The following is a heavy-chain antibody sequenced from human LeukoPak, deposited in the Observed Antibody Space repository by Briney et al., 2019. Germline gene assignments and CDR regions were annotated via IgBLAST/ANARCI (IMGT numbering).Heavy chain of an antibody. CDR1: GFTFSSCS. V-gene: IGHV3-48*04. J-gene: IGHJ2*01. CDR3: ARDPFIEQWLADWYFDL. Sequence: GGSLRLSCVASGFTFSSCSMNWVRQAPGKGLEWISYINSSSSTIYYADSVKGRFTVSRDDAKNSLYLQMNSLRAEDTAVYYCARDPFIEQWLADWYFDLWGRGTLVTVSS. D-gene: IGHD6-19*01. CDR2: INSSSSTI.